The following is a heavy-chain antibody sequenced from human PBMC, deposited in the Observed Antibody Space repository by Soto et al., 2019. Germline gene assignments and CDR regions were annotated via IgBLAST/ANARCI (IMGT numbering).Heavy chain of an antibody. V-gene: IGHV4-30-2*01. Sequence: QLQLQESGSGLVKPSQTLSLTCAVSGGSISSGGYSWSWIRQPPGKGLEWIGYIYHSGSTYYNPSLKSRVTISVDWSKNQFSLKLSSVTAADTAVYYCAAGGYRSGSLRVNWFDPWGQGTLVTVSS. CDR1: GGSISSGGYS. D-gene: IGHD3-10*01. CDR2: IYHSGST. J-gene: IGHJ5*02. CDR3: AAGGYRSGSLRVNWFDP.